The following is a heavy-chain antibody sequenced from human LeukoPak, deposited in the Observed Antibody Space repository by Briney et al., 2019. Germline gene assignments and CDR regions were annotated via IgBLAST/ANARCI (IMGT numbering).Heavy chain of an antibody. CDR3: ARGAYYDILTGPSFDY. V-gene: IGHV4-59*01. CDR1: GGSISSYY. Sequence: PSETLSLTCTVSGGSISSYYWSWIRQPPGKGLEWIGYIYYSGSTNYTPSLKSRVTISVDTSKNQFSLKLSSVTAADTAVYHCARGAYYDILTGPSFDYWGQGTLVTVSS. D-gene: IGHD3-9*01. J-gene: IGHJ4*02. CDR2: IYYSGST.